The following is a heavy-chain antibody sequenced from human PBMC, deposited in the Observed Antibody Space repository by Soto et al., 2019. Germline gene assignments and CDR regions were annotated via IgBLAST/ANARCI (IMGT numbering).Heavy chain of an antibody. D-gene: IGHD1-20*01. CDR3: ARHYNTGAFFDY. CDR1: GGSISSSHY. V-gene: IGHV4-39*01. CDR2: VSYSGST. J-gene: IGHJ4*02. Sequence: QLQLQESGPGLVKSSETLSLTCTVSGGSISSSHYWGWIRQPPGKGLEWIGSVSYSGSTYYTPSFKSRVTISGDTSKNPFSLKVNSMTATDTAVYYCARHYNTGAFFDYWGQGTLVTVSS.